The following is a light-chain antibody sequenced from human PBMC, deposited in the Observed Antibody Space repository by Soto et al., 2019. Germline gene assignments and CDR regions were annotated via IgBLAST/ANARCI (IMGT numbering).Light chain of an antibody. CDR3: QHFGSSPPKYT. Sequence: EVVLTQSPGTLSLSPGERATLSCRASQTVSSSHLAWYQQKPGQAPRLLIYGASDRATDIPDRFSGSGYGTDFALSISRVEHEDFAVYYCQHFGSSPPKYTFGQGTKLEI. CDR2: GAS. J-gene: IGKJ2*01. V-gene: IGKV3-20*01. CDR1: QTVSSSH.